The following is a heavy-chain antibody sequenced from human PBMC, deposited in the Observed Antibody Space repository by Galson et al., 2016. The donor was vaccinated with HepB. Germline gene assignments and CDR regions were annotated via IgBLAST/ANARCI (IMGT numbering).Heavy chain of an antibody. D-gene: IGHD3-10*01. CDR2: ISVYNGKT. V-gene: IGHV1-18*04. CDR1: GYTFTNVG. CDR3: ARSSGSSRWYVGNLFDP. J-gene: IGHJ5*02. Sequence: SVKVSCKASGYTFTNVGISWVRQAPGQGLEWMGWISVYNGKTKKAQKFEDRLTMTTDRSTTTAHLELRSLASDDTAGYYCARSSGSSRWYVGNLFDPWGQGSLVTVSS.